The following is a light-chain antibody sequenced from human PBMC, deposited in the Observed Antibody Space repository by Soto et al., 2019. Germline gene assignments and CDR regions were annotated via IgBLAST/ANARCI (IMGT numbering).Light chain of an antibody. Sequence: DIQMTQSPSSLSASVGDRVTITSLASQDISVYLAWYQQKPGKVPKLLIYSASTLQSGVPARFSGSGSGTDFTLTISSLQPEDVATYYCQKCNTAPLNYGQGTLLEIK. CDR2: SAS. CDR3: QKCNTAPLN. V-gene: IGKV1-27*01. J-gene: IGKJ5*01. CDR1: QDISVY.